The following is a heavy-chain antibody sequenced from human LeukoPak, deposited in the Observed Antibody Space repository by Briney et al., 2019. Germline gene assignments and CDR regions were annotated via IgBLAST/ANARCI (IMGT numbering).Heavy chain of an antibody. CDR2: FDPEDGET. CDR1: GYTXTELS. V-gene: IGHV1-24*01. J-gene: IGHJ4*02. Sequence: ASVKVSCKVSGYTXTELSMHWVRQAPGKGLEWMGGFDPEDGETIYAQKFQGRVTMTEDTSTDTAYMELSSLRSEDTAVYYCATKRPSYGGNSFDYWGQGTLVTVSS. CDR3: ATKRPSYGGNSFDY. D-gene: IGHD4-23*01.